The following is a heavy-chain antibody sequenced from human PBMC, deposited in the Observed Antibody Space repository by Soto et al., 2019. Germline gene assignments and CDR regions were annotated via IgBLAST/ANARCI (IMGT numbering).Heavy chain of an antibody. J-gene: IGHJ4*02. Sequence: LXLSFASSGLSFSDYAMSWVRQAPGKGLEWVSVISESGGSTHYADSVRGRFTVSRDNSKNSLSLRMNSLTDEDTAVYFCAKRSPYSSGWYSPIFDYWGQGALVTVSS. CDR3: AKRSPYSSGWYSPIFDY. D-gene: IGHD6-13*01. CDR1: GLSFSDYA. CDR2: ISESGGST. V-gene: IGHV3-23*01.